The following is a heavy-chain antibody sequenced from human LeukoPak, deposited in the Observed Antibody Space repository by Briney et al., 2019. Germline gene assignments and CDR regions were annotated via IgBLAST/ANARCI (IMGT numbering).Heavy chain of an antibody. Sequence: SVKVSCKASGGTFSSYAISWVRQAPGQGLEWMGRIIPIFGTANYAQKFQGRVMITTDESTSTAYMELSSLRSEDTAVYYCARDPNPYSGEGDYWGQGTLVTVSS. CDR1: GGTFSSYA. J-gene: IGHJ4*02. D-gene: IGHD3-10*01. CDR2: IIPIFGTA. V-gene: IGHV1-69*05. CDR3: ARDPNPYSGEGDY.